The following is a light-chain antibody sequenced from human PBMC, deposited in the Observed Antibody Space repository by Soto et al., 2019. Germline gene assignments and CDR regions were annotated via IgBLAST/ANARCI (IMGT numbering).Light chain of an antibody. CDR3: CSSGGSPTYV. J-gene: IGLJ1*01. CDR2: EVN. CDR1: SSNVGSYKL. Sequence: QSALTQPASVSGSPGQSITISCTGTSSNVGSYKLVSWYQQHPGKAPKLMMFEVNKRPSGVSNRFSGSKSGNTASLTISGLKVEDEADYYCCSSGGSPTYVFGPGTKLTVL. V-gene: IGLV2-23*02.